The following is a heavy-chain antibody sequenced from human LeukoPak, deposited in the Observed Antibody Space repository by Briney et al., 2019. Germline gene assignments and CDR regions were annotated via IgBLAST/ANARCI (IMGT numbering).Heavy chain of an antibody. CDR1: GGSFSGYY. J-gene: IGHJ3*02. CDR3: AREEDCSGGICYLGNAFDI. D-gene: IGHD2-15*01. V-gene: IGHV4-34*01. Sequence: PSETLSLTCAVYGGSFSGYYWSWIRHPLGKGLEWIGEINHSGSTNYNASLKSRVTISVDTSKNQFSLKLSSVTAADTAVYYCAREEDCSGGICYLGNAFDIWGQGTMVTVSS. CDR2: INHSGST.